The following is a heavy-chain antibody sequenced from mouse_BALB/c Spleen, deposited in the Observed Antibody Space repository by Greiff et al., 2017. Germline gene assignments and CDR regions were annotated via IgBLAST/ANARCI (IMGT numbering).Heavy chain of an antibody. CDR3: ARHWGDYDGGFAY. Sequence: EVNVVESGGGLVKPGGSLKLSCAASGFAFSSYDMSWVRQTPEKRLEWVAYISSGGGSTYYPDTVKGRFTISRDNAKNTLYLQMSSLKSEDTAMYYCARHWGDYDGGFAYWGQGTLVTVSA. CDR1: GFAFSSYD. CDR2: ISSGGGST. J-gene: IGHJ3*01. D-gene: IGHD2-4*01. V-gene: IGHV5-12-1*01.